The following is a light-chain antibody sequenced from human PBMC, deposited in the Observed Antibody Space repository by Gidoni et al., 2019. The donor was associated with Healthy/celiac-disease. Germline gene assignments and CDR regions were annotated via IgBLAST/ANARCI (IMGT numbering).Light chain of an antibody. CDR1: QSLLHSDGKTY. CDR3: RQRIQIPRYT. V-gene: IGKV2D-29*01. CDR2: EGS. J-gene: IGKJ2*01. Sequence: IAMTQTPLSLSVTPGQPASISCKSSQSLLHSDGKTYLYWYLQKTGQPPQPLIYEGSHRCSGGPDRISGSRGGTEFTPKTSRVEAEDVGVYYCRQRIQIPRYTFXQXTKLEIK.